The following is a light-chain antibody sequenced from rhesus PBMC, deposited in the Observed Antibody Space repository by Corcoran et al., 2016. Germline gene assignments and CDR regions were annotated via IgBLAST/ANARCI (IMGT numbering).Light chain of an antibody. CDR3: QHYGDLPYS. CDR1: QGFNIR. V-gene: IGKV1-19*01. Sequence: DIQMTQSPSSLSASVGDKVTITCHGSQGFNIRLAWYQQKPGKAPKPLIYAGSHLQSGVPSRFSGSGSGTDYTLTLSSLQPDDFATYYCQHYGDLPYSFGQGTKVDIK. CDR2: AGS. J-gene: IGKJ2*01.